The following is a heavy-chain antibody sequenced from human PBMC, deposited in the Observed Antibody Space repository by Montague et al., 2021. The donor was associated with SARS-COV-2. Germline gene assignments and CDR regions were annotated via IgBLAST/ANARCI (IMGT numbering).Heavy chain of an antibody. J-gene: IGHJ3*02. V-gene: IGHV6-1*01. CDR2: TYYRSKWYN. CDR1: GDSVSSNIAT. D-gene: IGHD2-2*01. Sequence: CAISGDSVSSNIATWNWIRQSPSRGLEWLGRTYYRSKWYNDYAESVKSRITIDPDTSKHQFSLKLSSVTAADTAVYYCAKQALTRYCTSTTCFGAAFDIWGRGTMVTVSS. CDR3: AKQALTRYCTSTTCFGAAFDI.